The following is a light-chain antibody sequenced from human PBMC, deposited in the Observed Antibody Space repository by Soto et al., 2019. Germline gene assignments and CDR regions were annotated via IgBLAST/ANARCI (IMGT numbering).Light chain of an antibody. CDR1: QSITSY. J-gene: IGKJ5*01. Sequence: DIQMTQSPSSLSASVGDRVTITCRASQSITSYLNWYQQKLGKAPKLLIYGASSLQSGVPSRFSGSGSGTDFTLTISSLQPEDFATYYCQQSYGTPTFGQGTRLEIK. CDR3: QQSYGTPT. V-gene: IGKV1-39*01. CDR2: GAS.